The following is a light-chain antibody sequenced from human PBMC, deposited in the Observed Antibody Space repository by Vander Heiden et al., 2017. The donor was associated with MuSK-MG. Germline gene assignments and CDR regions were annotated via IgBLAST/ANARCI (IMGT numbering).Light chain of an antibody. CDR3: QQYNNWPPHT. V-gene: IGKV3-15*01. CDR2: GAS. J-gene: IGKJ2*01. Sequence: EIVMTQSPATLSVSPGERATLSCRASQSVRSNLAWYQQKPGQAPRLLMYGASTRVTGIPVRFSGSVSGTEFTLTISSLQSEDFAVYYCQQYNNWPPHTFGQGTKLEIK. CDR1: QSVRSN.